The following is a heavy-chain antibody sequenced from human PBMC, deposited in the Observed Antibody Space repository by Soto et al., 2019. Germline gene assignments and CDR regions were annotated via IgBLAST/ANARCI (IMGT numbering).Heavy chain of an antibody. D-gene: IGHD3-10*01. CDR1: GLTFNNAW. CDR2: IKSKTDGETT. V-gene: IGHV3-15*01. J-gene: IGHJ4*02. CDR3: AKDDYYSSSSKGSFEY. Sequence: EVQLVESGGGLVQPGGSLRLSCAASGLTFNNAWMKWVRQAPGKGLEWVGHIKSKTDGETTNYAAPVKGRFTISRDDSRSTVYLQMNSLKTDDTAVYYCAKDDYYSSSSKGSFEYWGQGTPVTVSS.